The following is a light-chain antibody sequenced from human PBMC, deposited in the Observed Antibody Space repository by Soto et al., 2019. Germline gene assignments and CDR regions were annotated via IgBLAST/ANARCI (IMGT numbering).Light chain of an antibody. CDR2: GAS. CDR1: QSVSSN. J-gene: IGKJ5*01. Sequence: EIVMTQSPATLSVSPGERATLSCRASQSVSSNLAWYQQKPGQAPRLLIYGASLGAPGVPARFSGSGSGTEFTLTISSLQSEDFAVYYCQQYKNWPPYTFGQGTRLEIK. V-gene: IGKV3-15*01. CDR3: QQYKNWPPYT.